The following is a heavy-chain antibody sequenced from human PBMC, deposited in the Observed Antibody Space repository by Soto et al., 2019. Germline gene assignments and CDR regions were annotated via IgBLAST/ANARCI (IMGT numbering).Heavy chain of an antibody. J-gene: IGHJ4*02. Sequence: QVQLQESGPGLMKPSGTLSLTCAVSGHSMNSWWSWVRQPPGKGLEWIGESYESGITYYNPSLQRRVNISLDKYRNQFSLRLTSVTAADTAFYYCSRTVTVYIGDWGQGTLVTVSS. V-gene: IGHV4-4*02. D-gene: IGHD2-21*02. CDR1: GHSMNSW. CDR2: SYESGIT. CDR3: SRTVTVYIGD.